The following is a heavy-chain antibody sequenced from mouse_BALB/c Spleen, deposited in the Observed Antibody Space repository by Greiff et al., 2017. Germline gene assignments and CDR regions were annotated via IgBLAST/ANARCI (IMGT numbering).Heavy chain of an antibody. J-gene: IGHJ4*01. D-gene: IGHD1-2*01. CDR2: IWGDGNT. V-gene: IGHV2-6-7*01. Sequence: QVQLQQSGPGLVAPSQSLSITCTVSGFTLTGYGVNWVRQPPGKGLEWLGMIWGDGNTAYNSALKSRLSISKDNSKSQVFLKMNSLQTDDTAKYYCARDRRYYGFYAMDYWGQGTSVTVSS. CDR3: ARDRRYYGFYAMDY. CDR1: GFTLTGYG.